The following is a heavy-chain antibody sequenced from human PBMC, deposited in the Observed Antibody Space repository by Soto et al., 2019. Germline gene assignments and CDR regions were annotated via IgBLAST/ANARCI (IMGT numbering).Heavy chain of an antibody. CDR2: INHSGST. J-gene: IGHJ6*02. D-gene: IGHD2-2*01. V-gene: IGHV4-34*01. Sequence: SETLSLTCAVYGGSFSGYYWSWIRQPPGKGLEWIGEINHSGSTNYNPSLKSRVTISVDTSKNQFSLKLSSVTAADTAVYYCARPLVVVPAAIGLDYGMDVWGQGTTVTVSS. CDR3: ARPLVVVPAAIGLDYGMDV. CDR1: GGSFSGYY.